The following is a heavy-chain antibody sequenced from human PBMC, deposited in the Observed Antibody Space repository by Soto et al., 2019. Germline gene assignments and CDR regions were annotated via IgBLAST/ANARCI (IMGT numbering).Heavy chain of an antibody. CDR2: IYYSGST. V-gene: IGHV4-31*03. CDR1: GGSISSGGYY. CDR3: ARLGAYYQSLDP. D-gene: IGHD2-21*01. Sequence: SETLSLTCTVSGGSISSGGYYWSWIRQHPGKGLEWIGYIYYSGSTYYNPSLKSRVTISVDTSKNQFSLKLSSVTAADTAVYYCARLGAYYQSLDPWGQGTTVTVSS. J-gene: IGHJ6*02.